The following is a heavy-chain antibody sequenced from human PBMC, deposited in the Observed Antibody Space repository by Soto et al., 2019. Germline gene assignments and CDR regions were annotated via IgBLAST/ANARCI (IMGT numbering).Heavy chain of an antibody. J-gene: IGHJ4*02. V-gene: IGHV4-61*01. CDR1: GDSVGNENYY. CDR2: IYYSGTT. D-gene: IGHD1-26*01. CDR3: AGSQRGRTAFTFDY. Sequence: SETLSLTCTVSGDSVGNENYYWAWIRQSPGKGLEWIGYIYYSGTTNYNSHLKSRVTLSVDTSRNQFSLSLTSLTAADTAVYFCAGSQRGRTAFTFDYWGQGVLVTVS.